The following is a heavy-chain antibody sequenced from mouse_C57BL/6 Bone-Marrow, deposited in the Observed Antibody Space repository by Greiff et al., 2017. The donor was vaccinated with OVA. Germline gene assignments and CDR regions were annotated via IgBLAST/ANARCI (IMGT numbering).Heavy chain of an antibody. CDR1: GYAFSSYW. Sequence: VQLQQSGAELVKPGASVKISCKASGYAFSSYWMNWVKQRPGKGLAWIGQIYPGDGDTNYNGKFKGKATLTADKSSSTAYMQLSSLTSEDSAVYFCARWLFYYAMDYWGQGTSVTVSS. CDR2: IYPGDGDT. CDR3: ARWLFYYAMDY. V-gene: IGHV1-80*01. J-gene: IGHJ4*01.